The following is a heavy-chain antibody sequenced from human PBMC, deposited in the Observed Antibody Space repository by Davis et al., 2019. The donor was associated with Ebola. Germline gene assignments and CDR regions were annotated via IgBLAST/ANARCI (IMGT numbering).Heavy chain of an antibody. CDR3: ARERYYYDSSGYYPV. J-gene: IGHJ4*02. V-gene: IGHV3-33*01. CDR2: IWYDGSNK. D-gene: IGHD3-22*01. Sequence: GGSLRLSCAASRFNFSTYGMHWVRQAPGKGLEWVAVIWYDGSNKYYADSVKGRFTISRDNSKNTLYLQMNSLRAEDTAVYYCARERYYYDSSGYYPVWGQGTLVTVSS. CDR1: RFNFSTYG.